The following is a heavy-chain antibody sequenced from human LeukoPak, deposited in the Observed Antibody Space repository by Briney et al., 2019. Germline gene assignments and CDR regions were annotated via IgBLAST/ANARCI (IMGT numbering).Heavy chain of an antibody. CDR2: INPSGSST. D-gene: IGHD1-26*01. CDR3: ARDNSVGDTAWWFDP. CDR1: GYTFTSYY. Sequence: ASVKVSCKASGYTFTSYYMHWVRQAPGQGLEWMGLINPSGSSTSYAQKFQGRLSLTRDMSTSTDYMDLSRLRSEDTAVYYCARDNSVGDTAWWFDPWGQGTLVTVSS. J-gene: IGHJ5*02. V-gene: IGHV1-46*01.